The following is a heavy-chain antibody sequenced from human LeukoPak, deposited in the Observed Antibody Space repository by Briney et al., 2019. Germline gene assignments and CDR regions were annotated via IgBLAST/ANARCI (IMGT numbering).Heavy chain of an antibody. J-gene: IGHJ4*02. V-gene: IGHV1-69*13. Sequence: SVKVSXKASGGTFSSYAISWVRQAPGQGLEWIGGIIPIFGTANYAQKFQGRVTITADESTSTAYMELSSLRSEDTAVYYCARVGSRYCSSTSCYTAFDYWGQGTLVTVSS. CDR2: IIPIFGTA. D-gene: IGHD2-2*02. CDR3: ARVGSRYCSSTSCYTAFDY. CDR1: GGTFSSYA.